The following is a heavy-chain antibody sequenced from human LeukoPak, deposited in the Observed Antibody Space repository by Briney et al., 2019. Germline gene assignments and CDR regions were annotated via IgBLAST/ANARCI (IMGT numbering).Heavy chain of an antibody. CDR1: GFTFTSYW. J-gene: IGHJ4*02. CDR3: ARPGVGFDF. CDR2: INSDGSIT. Sequence: GGSLRLSCAASGFTFTSYWMHWVRQAPGKGLVWLSRINSDGSITSYADSVKGRFTISRDNAKNTVYLQMSSLRAEDTAVYYCARPGVGFDFWGQGALVTVSS. V-gene: IGHV3-74*01.